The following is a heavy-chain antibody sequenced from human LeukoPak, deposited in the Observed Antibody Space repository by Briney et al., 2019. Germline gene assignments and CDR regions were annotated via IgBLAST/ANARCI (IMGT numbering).Heavy chain of an antibody. CDR1: GYTFTSYY. V-gene: IGHV1-46*01. CDR2: INPGGGGT. J-gene: IGHJ4*02. D-gene: IGHD5-18*01. Sequence: GASVKVSCKASGYTFTSYYMHWVRQAPGQGLEWMGIINPGGGGTSYAQKFQGRVTMTRDMSTSTVYMELSSLRSEDTAVYYCARGRKYTSGYRVTELGSGYSDYWGQGTLVTVSS. CDR3: ARGRKYTSGYRVTELGSGYSDY.